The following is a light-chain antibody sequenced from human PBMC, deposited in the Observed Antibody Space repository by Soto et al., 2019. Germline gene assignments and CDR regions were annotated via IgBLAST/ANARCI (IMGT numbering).Light chain of an antibody. J-gene: IGKJ4*01. CDR3: QQYNSMLS. V-gene: IGKV1-33*01. CDR1: HDVSRN. CDR2: DAS. Sequence: DIQMTQSPSSLSASEGDRVTITCQSSHDVSRNLNWFQQKPGEAPQLLIYDASNLERGVPSRFSGSGSGTDFTLTISSLQPEDVATYYCQQYNSMLSVGGGTEVEIK.